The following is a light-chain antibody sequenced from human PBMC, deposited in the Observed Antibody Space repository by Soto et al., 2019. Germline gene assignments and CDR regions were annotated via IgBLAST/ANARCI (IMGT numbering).Light chain of an antibody. J-gene: IGKJ1*01. CDR1: QSISSW. CDR3: QQYNGYSRT. CDR2: KTS. Sequence: DIQMTQSPSTLSASVGDRVTITCRASQSISSWLAWYQQKPGKAAKLLIYKTSILQSGVPSRFSGSGSGTEFTLTITSLQPDDFATYYCQQYNGYSRTFGQGTKVEV. V-gene: IGKV1-5*03.